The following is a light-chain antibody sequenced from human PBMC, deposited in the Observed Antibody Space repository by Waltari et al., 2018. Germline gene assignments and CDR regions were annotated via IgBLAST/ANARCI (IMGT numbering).Light chain of an antibody. CDR3: SSYAGSSKGV. Sequence: QSALTQPAPVSGPPGQSIPISCTGTSSDVGDYKRVSWYQQHPGKAPKLMIYAVSKRPSGVSDRFSGSKSGDMASLTISGLQPEDEAEYFCSSYAGSSKGVFGGGTKVTVL. CDR2: AVS. V-gene: IGLV2-23*02. CDR1: SSDVGDYKR. J-gene: IGLJ2*01.